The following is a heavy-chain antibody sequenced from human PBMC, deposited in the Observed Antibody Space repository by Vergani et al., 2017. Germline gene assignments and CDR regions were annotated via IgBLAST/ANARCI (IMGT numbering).Heavy chain of an antibody. CDR2: ISAYNGNT. CDR3: ARGGCSSTGFYSNAYYYYGMDG. CDR1: GYTFTNYG. D-gene: IGHD2-2*02. Sequence: QVQLVQSGAEVKKPGASVKVSCKASGYTFTNYGISWVRQAPGQGLEWMGWISAYNGNTNYAQKLRGRVTMTTDTSTSTAYLELSSLRSDDTAVYYCARGGCSSTGFYSNAYYYYGMDGWGQGTTVTVSS. V-gene: IGHV1-18*01. J-gene: IGHJ6*02.